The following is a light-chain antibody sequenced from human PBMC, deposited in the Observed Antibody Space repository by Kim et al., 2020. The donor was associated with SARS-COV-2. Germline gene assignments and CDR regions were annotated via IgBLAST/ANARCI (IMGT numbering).Light chain of an antibody. CDR2: RDT. CDR1: KLGDKF. Sequence: SYELTQPPSVSVSPGQTASITCSGEKLGDKFVCWYQQKPGQSPVLVIYRDTKRPSGIPERFSGSNSGNTATLTISGTQAMDEADYYCQAWDSSTGVFGTGTKVTVL. CDR3: QAWDSSTGV. V-gene: IGLV3-1*01. J-gene: IGLJ1*01.